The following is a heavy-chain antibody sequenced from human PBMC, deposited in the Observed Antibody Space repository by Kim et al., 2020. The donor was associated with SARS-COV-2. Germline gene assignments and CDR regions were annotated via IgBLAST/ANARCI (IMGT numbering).Heavy chain of an antibody. J-gene: IGHJ6*02. CDR1: GFTFSSYA. Sequence: GGSLRLSCAASGFTFSSYAMHWVRQAPGKGLEWVAVISYDGSNKYYADSVKGRFTISRDNSKNTLYLQMNSLRAEDTAVYYCARDTDYDFWSGYYITYYYYGMDVWGQGTTVTVSS. CDR3: ARDTDYDFWSGYYITYYYYGMDV. D-gene: IGHD3-3*01. CDR2: ISYDGSNK. V-gene: IGHV3-30-3*01.